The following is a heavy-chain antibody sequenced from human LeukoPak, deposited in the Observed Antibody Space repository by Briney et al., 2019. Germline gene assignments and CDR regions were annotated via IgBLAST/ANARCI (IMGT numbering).Heavy chain of an antibody. J-gene: IGHJ4*02. CDR2: ISGSGGST. V-gene: IGHV3-23*01. CDR3: AKRGTMIVVVADYYFNY. Sequence: GGSLRLSCAASGFTFSSYAMSWVRQAPGKGLEWVSAISGSGGSTYYADSVKGRFTISRDNSKNTLYLQMNSLRAEDTAVYYCAKRGTMIVVVADYYFNYWGQGTLVTVSS. D-gene: IGHD3-22*01. CDR1: GFTFSSYA.